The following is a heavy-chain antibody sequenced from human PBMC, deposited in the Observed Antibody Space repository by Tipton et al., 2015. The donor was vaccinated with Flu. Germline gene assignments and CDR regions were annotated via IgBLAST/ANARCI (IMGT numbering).Heavy chain of an antibody. Sequence: TLSLTCTVSGGSISSSSHYWSWIRQPPGEGLEWIGEINHSGTTHYKPSLKSRLTISVDASKNQFSLRLNSVTAADTAVYYCARRSGTWNNAGFDPWGQGTLVTVSS. CDR1: GGSISSSSHY. CDR3: ARRSGTWNNAGFDP. V-gene: IGHV4-39*07. CDR2: INHSGTT. J-gene: IGHJ5*02. D-gene: IGHD1/OR15-1a*01.